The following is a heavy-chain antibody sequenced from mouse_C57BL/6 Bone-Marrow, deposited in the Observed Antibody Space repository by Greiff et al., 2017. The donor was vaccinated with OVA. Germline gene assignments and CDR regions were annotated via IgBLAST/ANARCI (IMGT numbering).Heavy chain of an antibody. Sequence: VQLQQSGAELVKPGASVKLSCKASGYTFTSYWMHWVKQRPGRGLEWIGRIDPNSGGTKYNEKFKSKATLTVDKHTSTAYMQLSSLTSENSAFYYWASQTASNYDPYYYAMDYWGQGTSVTVSS. V-gene: IGHV1-72*01. CDR2: IDPNSGGT. J-gene: IGHJ4*01. CDR3: ASQTASNYDPYYYAMDY. D-gene: IGHD2-4*01. CDR1: GYTFTSYW.